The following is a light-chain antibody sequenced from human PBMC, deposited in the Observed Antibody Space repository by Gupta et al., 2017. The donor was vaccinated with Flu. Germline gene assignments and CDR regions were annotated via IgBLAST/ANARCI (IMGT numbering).Light chain of an antibody. CDR3: QVWDSSSDHPVV. V-gene: IGLV3-21*02. CDR2: DNN. Sequence: SYILTQAPSVSVAPGQTARITCGENNIGSKSVHWYQQKPGQASVVVLYDNNDRPSEIPARFSGSNSGNTATLAISRVEAGDEADYFCQVWDSSSDHPVVFGGGTKLTVL. CDR1: NIGSKS. J-gene: IGLJ2*01.